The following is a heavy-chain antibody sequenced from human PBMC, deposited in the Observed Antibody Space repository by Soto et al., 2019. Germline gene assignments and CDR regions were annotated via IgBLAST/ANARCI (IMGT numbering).Heavy chain of an antibody. J-gene: IGHJ4*02. D-gene: IGHD3-16*01. CDR3: ARGLGMSYFDF. CDR1: GGTFSTYG. CDR2: IIRIFGTA. V-gene: IGHV1-69*13. Sequence: ASVKVSCKASGGTFSTYGVSWVRQAPGQGLEWMGGIIRIFGTAKYARKFQGRVTVTADESTSTAYMELSSLRSEDTAVYYCARGLGMSYFDFWGQGTLVTVSS.